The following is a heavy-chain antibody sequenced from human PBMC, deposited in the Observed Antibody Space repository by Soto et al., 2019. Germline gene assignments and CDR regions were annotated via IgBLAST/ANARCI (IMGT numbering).Heavy chain of an antibody. Sequence: GASVKVSCKASGFTFTSSAVQWVRQARGQRLEWIGWIVVGSGNTNYAQKFQERVTITRDMSTSTAYMELSSLRSEDTAVYYCAAEDDSSGYWVSYWGQGTLVTVSS. CDR2: IVVGSGNT. V-gene: IGHV1-58*01. CDR1: GFTFTSSA. CDR3: AAEDDSSGYWVSY. D-gene: IGHD3-22*01. J-gene: IGHJ4*02.